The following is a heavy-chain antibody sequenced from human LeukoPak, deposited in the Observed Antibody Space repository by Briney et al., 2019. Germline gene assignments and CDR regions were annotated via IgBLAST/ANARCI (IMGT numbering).Heavy chain of an antibody. Sequence: ASVKVSCKASGYTFTSYAMNWVRQAPGQGLEWMGWINTNTGNPTYAQGFTGRFVFSLDTSVSTAYLQISSLKAEDTAVYYCARDLYHCSSTSCYRDWFDPWGQGTLVTVS. V-gene: IGHV7-4-1*02. CDR3: ARDLYHCSSTSCYRDWFDP. CDR1: GYTFTSYA. D-gene: IGHD2-2*01. J-gene: IGHJ5*02. CDR2: INTNTGNP.